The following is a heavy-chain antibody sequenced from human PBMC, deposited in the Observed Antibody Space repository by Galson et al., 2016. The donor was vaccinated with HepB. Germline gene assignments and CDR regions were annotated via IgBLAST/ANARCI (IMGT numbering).Heavy chain of an antibody. CDR3: AREGSYYTLDY. CDR2: INPGNGDT. D-gene: IGHD1-26*01. CDR1: GYTFTNYA. V-gene: IGHV1-3*01. J-gene: IGHJ4*02. Sequence: SVKVSCKAPGYTFTNYAMHWVRQAPGQRLEWMGWINPGNGDTKYSQKFQGRVTISRDTSARTAYKELSSLISEDTAVYYCAREGSYYTLDYWGQGTLVTVSS.